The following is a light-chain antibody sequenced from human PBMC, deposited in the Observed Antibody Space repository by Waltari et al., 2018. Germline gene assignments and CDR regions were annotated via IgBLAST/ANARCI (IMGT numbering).Light chain of an antibody. J-gene: IGKJ1*01. Sequence: DIQMTQSPSSVSAFVGDRVTITCRASQSISNWLAWYQQKPGKAPKLLIYGASDLHSGVPSRFSGRGSGTEFTLTINSLQPDDFASYYCQQYNSFPWTFGQGTKVEIK. CDR3: QQYNSFPWT. CDR2: GAS. V-gene: IGKV1-12*01. CDR1: QSISNW.